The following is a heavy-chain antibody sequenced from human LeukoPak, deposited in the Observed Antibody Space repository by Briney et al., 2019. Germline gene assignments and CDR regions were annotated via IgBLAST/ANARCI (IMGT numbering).Heavy chain of an antibody. CDR3: ARSGIGYFYWYPDWFDP. Sequence: ASVKVSCKASGYTFTNYGISWVRQAPGQGLEWMGWISAYSGATNYAQKLQGRVTMTTDTSTSTAYMELRSLRSDDTAVYYCARSGIGYFYWYPDWFDPWGQGTLVTVSS. V-gene: IGHV1-18*01. CDR2: ISAYSGAT. D-gene: IGHD3-9*01. J-gene: IGHJ5*02. CDR1: GYTFTNYG.